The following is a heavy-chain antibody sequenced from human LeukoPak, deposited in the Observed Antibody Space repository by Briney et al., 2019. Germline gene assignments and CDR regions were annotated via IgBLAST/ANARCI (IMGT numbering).Heavy chain of an antibody. Sequence: ASVKVSCKASGYTFTGYYMHWVRQAPGQGLEWMGWINPNSGGTNYAQKFQGRVTMTRDTSISTAYMELSGLRSDDTAVYYCARSLSLRFLEWSHLNNWFDPWGQGTLVTVSS. CDR1: GYTFTGYY. CDR2: INPNSGGT. D-gene: IGHD3-3*01. CDR3: ARSLSLRFLEWSHLNNWFDP. J-gene: IGHJ5*02. V-gene: IGHV1-2*02.